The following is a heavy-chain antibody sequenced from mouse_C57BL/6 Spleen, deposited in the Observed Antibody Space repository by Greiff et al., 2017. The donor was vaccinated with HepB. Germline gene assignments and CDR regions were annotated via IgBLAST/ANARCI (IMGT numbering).Heavy chain of an antibody. V-gene: IGHV5-12*01. CDR1: GFTFSDYY. CDR2: ISNGGGST. CDR3: ARVGSYYFDY. J-gene: IGHJ2*01. Sequence: EVHLVESGGGLVQPGGSLKLSCAASGFTFSDYYMYWVRQTPEKRLEWVAYISNGGGSTYYPDTVKGRFTISADNAKNTLYLQMSRLKSEDTAMYYCARVGSYYFDYWGQGTTLTVSS.